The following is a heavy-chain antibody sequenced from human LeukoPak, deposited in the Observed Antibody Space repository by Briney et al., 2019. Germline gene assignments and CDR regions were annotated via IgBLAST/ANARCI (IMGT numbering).Heavy chain of an antibody. CDR3: ARSNYDFPIDY. J-gene: IGHJ4*02. CDR1: GGSISSGSYY. D-gene: IGHD3-3*01. CDR2: IYTSGST. Sequence: SETLSLTCTVSGGSISSGSYYWSWIRQPAGKGLEWIGRIYTSGSTNYNPSLKSRLTISVDTSKNQFSLKLSSVTAADTAVYYCARSNYDFPIDYWGQGTLVTVSS. V-gene: IGHV4-61*02.